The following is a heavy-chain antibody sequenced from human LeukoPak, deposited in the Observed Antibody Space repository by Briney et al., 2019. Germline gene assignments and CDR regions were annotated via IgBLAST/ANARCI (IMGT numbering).Heavy chain of an antibody. CDR3: ARGGDQLLFYYYYMDV. CDR1: GGPFSGYF. D-gene: IGHD2-2*01. J-gene: IGHJ6*03. CDR2: IHNSGTT. Sequence: TSETLSLTCAVSGGPFSGYFWSWIRQPPGKGLEWIGEIHNSGTTNYNPSLKSRVTISVDTSKNQFSLKLSSVTAADTAVYYCARGGDQLLFYYYYMDVWGKGTTVTVSS. V-gene: IGHV4-34*01.